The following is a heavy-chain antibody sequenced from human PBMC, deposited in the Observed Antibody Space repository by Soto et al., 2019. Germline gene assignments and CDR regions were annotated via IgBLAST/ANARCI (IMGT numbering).Heavy chain of an antibody. CDR3: ARARGYGGNSGWGAAFEI. J-gene: IGHJ3*02. CDR2: IYNSGSP. D-gene: IGHD4-17*01. Sequence: SETLSLTCTVSGGSISSRNYYWGWIRQPPGKGLEWIGSIYNSGSPYHNPSLKSRVTISVDRSKNQFSLKLSSVTAADTAVYYCARARGYGGNSGWGAAFEIWGQGTMVTVS. CDR1: GGSISSRNYY. V-gene: IGHV4-39*07.